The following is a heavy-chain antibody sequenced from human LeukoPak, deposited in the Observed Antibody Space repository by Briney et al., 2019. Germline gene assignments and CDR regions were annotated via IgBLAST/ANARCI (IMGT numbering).Heavy chain of an antibody. CDR3: VRGYSGSFLDY. J-gene: IGHJ4*02. CDR2: INSDGSIA. CDR1: GFTFSSYW. D-gene: IGHD1-26*01. V-gene: IGHV3-74*01. Sequence: GGSLRLSCAASGFTFSSYWMHWVRKAPGMGLVWVSRINSDGSIASYADSVKGRFTISRDNAKNTLSLQMSSLRAEDTAVYYCVRGYSGSFLDYWGQGTLVTVSS.